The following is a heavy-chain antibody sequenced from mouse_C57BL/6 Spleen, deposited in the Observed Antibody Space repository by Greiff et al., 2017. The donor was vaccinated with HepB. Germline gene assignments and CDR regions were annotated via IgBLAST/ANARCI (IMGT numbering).Heavy chain of an antibody. CDR1: GYTLTSCW. CDR3: ARLLINVGY. V-gene: IGHV1S81*02. J-gene: IGHJ2*01. Sequence: QVQLQQPGADLVNPGASVNLSCKASGYTLTSCWMHWVKQRPGQGLEWIGEINPSNGRTYYNEKFKSKSTLTVDKSSSTADMQLSSTTSGDPAVYYCARLLINVGYWGQGTTLTVAS. CDR2: INPSNGRT.